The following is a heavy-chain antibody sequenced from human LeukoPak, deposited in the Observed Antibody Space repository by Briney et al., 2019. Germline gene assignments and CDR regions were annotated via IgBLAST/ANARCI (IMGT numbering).Heavy chain of an antibody. D-gene: IGHD3/OR15-3a*01. CDR3: VRDPPTGYYTDH. CDR1: GFTFSVYW. V-gene: IGHV3-74*01. CDR2: ISNDGSST. J-gene: IGHJ4*02. Sequence: SGGSLRLSCAASGFTFSVYWMHWVRQAPGKGLVWVSRISNDGSSTTYADSVKGRFTISRGDAKNTVYLQMNSLRAEDTAVYYCVRDPPTGYYTDHWGQGTLVTVSS.